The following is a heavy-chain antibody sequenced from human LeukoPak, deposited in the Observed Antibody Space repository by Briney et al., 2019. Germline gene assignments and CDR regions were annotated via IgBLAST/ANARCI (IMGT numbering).Heavy chain of an antibody. V-gene: IGHV3-23*01. CDR3: TKSNGDQLPCHH. CDR1: GFTFSNYA. CDR2: ISGSGGGT. Sequence: GGSLRLSCAASGFTFSNYAMSWVRQAPGKGLEWVSAISGSGGGTYYADSVKGRFTISRDNSKNTLYLQMNSLRAEDTAVYYCTKSNGDQLPCHHWGQGTLVTVSS. D-gene: IGHD2-2*01. J-gene: IGHJ5*02.